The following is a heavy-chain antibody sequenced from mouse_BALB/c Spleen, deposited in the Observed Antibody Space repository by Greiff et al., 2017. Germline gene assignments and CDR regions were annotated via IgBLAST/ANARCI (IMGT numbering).Heavy chain of an antibody. Sequence: EVKLMESGGGLVQPGGSRKLSCAASGFTFSSFGMHWVRQAPEKGLEWVAYISSGSSTIYYADTVKGRFTISRDNPKNTLFLQMTSLRSEDTAMYYCARYRYDYAMDYWGQGTSVTVSS. D-gene: IGHD2-14*01. CDR3: ARYRYDYAMDY. J-gene: IGHJ4*01. CDR1: GFTFSSFG. V-gene: IGHV5-17*02. CDR2: ISSGSSTI.